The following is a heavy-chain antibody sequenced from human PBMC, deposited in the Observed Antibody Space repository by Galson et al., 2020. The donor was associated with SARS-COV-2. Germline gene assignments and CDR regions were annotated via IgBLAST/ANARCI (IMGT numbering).Heavy chain of an antibody. V-gene: IGHV3-30*15. CDR3: ARDRKYCSNAVCHTYMDV. D-gene: IGHD2-8*01. CDR1: GFIFSSYL. J-gene: IGHJ6*03. Sequence: GGSLRLSCAASGFIFSSYLLHWVRQAPGKGLEWVGTISYDGKSDYYADSVKGRFTISRDSSKKTQSLQLSSLRAEDTAVYYCARDRKYCSNAVCHTYMDVWGEGTTVIVSS. CDR2: ISYDGKSD.